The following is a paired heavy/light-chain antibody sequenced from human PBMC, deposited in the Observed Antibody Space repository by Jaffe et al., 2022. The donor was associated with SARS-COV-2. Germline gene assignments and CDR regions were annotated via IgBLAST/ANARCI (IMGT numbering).Heavy chain of an antibody. D-gene: IGHD1-26*01. CDR1: GFTFDDYA. CDR3: AKVPGPVGLYYFDY. Sequence: EVQLVESGGGLVQPGRSLRLSCAASGFTFDDYAMHWVRQAPGKGLEWVSGISWNSVSIQYADSVKGRFTISRDNAKNSLYLQMNSLRAEDTALYYCAKVPGPVGLYYFDYWGQGTLVTVSS. J-gene: IGHJ4*02. V-gene: IGHV3-9*01. CDR2: ISWNSVSI.
Light chain of an antibody. CDR2: KAS. CDR3: QQYNNYRT. CDR1: QSISSW. V-gene: IGKV1-5*03. J-gene: IGKJ1*01. Sequence: DIQMTQSPSTLSASVGDRVTITCRASQSISSWLAWYQQKPGKAPKLLIYKASSLESGVPSRFSGSGSGTEFTLTISSLQPDDFATYYCQQYNNYRTFGQGTKVEI.